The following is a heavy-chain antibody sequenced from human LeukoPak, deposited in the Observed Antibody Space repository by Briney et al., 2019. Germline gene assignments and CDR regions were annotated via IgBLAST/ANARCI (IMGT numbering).Heavy chain of an antibody. CDR2: IYYSGST. J-gene: IGHJ5*02. CDR1: GGSISSSSYY. V-gene: IGHV4-39*07. Sequence: SETLSLTCTVSGGSISSSSYYWGWIRQPPGKGLEWIGSIYYSGSTYYNPSLKSRVTISVDTSKNQFSLKLSSVTAADTAVYYCARGYCSSTSCYSNWFDPWGQGTLVTVSS. D-gene: IGHD2-2*01. CDR3: ARGYCSSTSCYSNWFDP.